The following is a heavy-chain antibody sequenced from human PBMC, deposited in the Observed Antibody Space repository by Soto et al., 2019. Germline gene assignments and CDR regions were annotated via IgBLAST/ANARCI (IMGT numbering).Heavy chain of an antibody. CDR2: INHSGST. J-gene: IGHJ6*02. CDR1: GGSFSGYY. CDR3: ASGYYYYYYGMDV. Sequence: ETLSLTCAVYGGSFSGYYWSWIRQPPGKGLEWIGEINHSGSTNYNPSLKSRVTISVDTSKNQFSLKLSSVTAADTAVYYCASGYYYYYYGMDVWGQGTTVTVSS. V-gene: IGHV4-34*01.